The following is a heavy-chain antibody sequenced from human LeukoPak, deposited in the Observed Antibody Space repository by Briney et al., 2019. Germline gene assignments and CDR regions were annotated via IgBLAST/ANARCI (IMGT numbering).Heavy chain of an antibody. CDR2: INNNGGTT. CDR3: VKTRITFGGVIRTDAFDM. V-gene: IGHV3-64D*06. CDR1: GFTFSRFA. D-gene: IGHD3-16*01. Sequence: GGSLRLSCSASGFTFSRFAMHWVRQAPGKGLGYVSGINNNGGTTYYAASVKARFTISRDNSKNSLFPQMTSLRAEDTAVYFCVKTRITFGGVIRTDAFDMWGQGTLVTVSS. J-gene: IGHJ3*02.